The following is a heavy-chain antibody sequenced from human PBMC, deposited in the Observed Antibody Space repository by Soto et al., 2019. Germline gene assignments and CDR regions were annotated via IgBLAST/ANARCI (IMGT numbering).Heavy chain of an antibody. CDR2: IIPIFGTA. Sequence: SVKVSCKASGGTFSSYAISWVRQAPGQGLEWMGGIIPIFGTANYAQKFQGRVTITADESTSTAYMELSSLRSEDTAVYYCARSPELRFYYYYGMDVWGQGTTVTVSS. D-gene: IGHD1-7*01. CDR3: ARSPELRFYYYYGMDV. CDR1: GGTFSSYA. J-gene: IGHJ6*02. V-gene: IGHV1-69*13.